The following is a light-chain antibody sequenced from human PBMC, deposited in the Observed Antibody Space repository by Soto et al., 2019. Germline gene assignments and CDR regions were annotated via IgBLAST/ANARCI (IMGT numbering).Light chain of an antibody. CDR2: AAS. CDR3: QNHNSAPRT. V-gene: IGKV1-27*01. CDR1: QGINNY. J-gene: IGKJ1*01. Sequence: DIQMTQSPSSLSASVGDRVTITCQASQGINNYLAWYQQKPGKVPKLLIYAASTLQSGVPSRFSGRGSGTDFTLTISSLQFEDVATYFCQNHNSAPRTFGQGTKVEIK.